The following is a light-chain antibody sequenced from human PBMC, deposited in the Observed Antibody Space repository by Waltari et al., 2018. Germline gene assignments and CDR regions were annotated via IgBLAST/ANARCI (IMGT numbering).Light chain of an antibody. V-gene: IGKV1-39*01. CDR3: QQSYSTPPMYT. J-gene: IGKJ2*01. CDR1: QSISSY. Sequence: DIQMTQSPSSLSASVGDRVTITCRARQSISSYLNWYQQKPGKAPKLLIYAAYSLQSGVPTRFSGSGSGTDFTLTISSLQPEDFATYYCQQSYSTPPMYTFGQGTKLEIK. CDR2: AAY.